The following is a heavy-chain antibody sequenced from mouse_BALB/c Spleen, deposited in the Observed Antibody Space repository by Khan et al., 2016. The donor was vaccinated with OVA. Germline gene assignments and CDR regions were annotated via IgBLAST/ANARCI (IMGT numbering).Heavy chain of an antibody. J-gene: IGHJ2*01. CDR1: GYIFTSYW. V-gene: IGHV1S132*01. CDR2: IYPGTNNX. Sequence: VQLQESGAELVRPGASVKLSCKTSGYIFTSYWIHWVKQRSGQALEWIARIYPGTNNXYYNEKLKDKATLTADKSSSTAYMQLSSLKSEDSAVYFCAREEALYYFDYWGQGTTLTVSS. CDR3: AREEALYYFDY. D-gene: IGHD3-2*02.